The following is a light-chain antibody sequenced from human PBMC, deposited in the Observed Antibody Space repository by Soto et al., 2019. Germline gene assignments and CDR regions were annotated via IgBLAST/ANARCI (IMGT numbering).Light chain of an antibody. CDR2: KAS. Sequence: DIQLTQSPSTLSASVGDRVTLTCKASQDISNNLNWYQQKPGKAPKLLIYKASSLESGVPSRFSGSGSGTEFTLTISSLQPDDFATYYCQQYNSYSRTFGQGTKVDIK. J-gene: IGKJ1*01. CDR1: QDISNN. V-gene: IGKV1-5*03. CDR3: QQYNSYSRT.